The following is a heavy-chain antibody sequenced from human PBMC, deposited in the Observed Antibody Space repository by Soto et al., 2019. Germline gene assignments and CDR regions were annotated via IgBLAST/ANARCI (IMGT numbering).Heavy chain of an antibody. CDR2: INPTVHTT. CDR1: GYTFTTYF. J-gene: IGHJ6*02. Sequence: GASVKVSCKASGYTFTTYFIHWVRQAPGQGLEWMGIINPTVHTTNYAQKFQDRVTITADESTTTVYMEVRSLTSEDTAVYYCARGDATKIVVTTYYAMDVWGQGTTVTVSS. CDR3: ARGDATKIVVTTYYAMDV. D-gene: IGHD3-22*01. V-gene: IGHV1-46*01.